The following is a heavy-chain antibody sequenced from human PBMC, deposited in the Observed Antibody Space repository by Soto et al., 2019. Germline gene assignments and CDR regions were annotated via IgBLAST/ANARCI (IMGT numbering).Heavy chain of an antibody. J-gene: IGHJ4*02. V-gene: IGHV3-74*01. CDR2: VDSAGSGT. Sequence: VPLVESGGGSVQPGGSLRLSCVASGITFSGFWMHWVRQVPGKGLVWVARVDSAGSGTSYADSVKGRFTISRDNAKNTLSLQRDSLRVEDPAVYYCATVFEHWGQGIPVTVSS. CDR3: ATVFEH. CDR1: GITFSGFW.